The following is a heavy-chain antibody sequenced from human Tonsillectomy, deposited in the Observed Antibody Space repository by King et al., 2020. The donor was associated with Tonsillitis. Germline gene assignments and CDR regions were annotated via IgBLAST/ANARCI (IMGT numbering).Heavy chain of an antibody. V-gene: IGHV4-61*01. Sequence: QLQESGPGLVKPSETLSLTCTVSGGSVSSGSYYWSWIRQPPGKGLEWIGYIYYSGSTNYNPPLKSRVTISVDTSKNQFSLKLSSVTAADTAVYYCARESDSSGYVDYWGQGTLVTVSS. CDR3: ARESDSSGYVDY. CDR1: GGSVSSGSYY. CDR2: IYYSGST. D-gene: IGHD3-22*01. J-gene: IGHJ4*02.